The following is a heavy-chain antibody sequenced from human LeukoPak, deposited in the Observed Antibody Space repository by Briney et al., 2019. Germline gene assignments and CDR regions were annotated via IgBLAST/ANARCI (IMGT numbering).Heavy chain of an antibody. J-gene: IGHJ6*03. V-gene: IGHV4-39*01. CDR3: ARRDHMDV. Sequence: SETLSLTCSVSGDSIIYNGYYWGWIRQPPGKGLEWIGSFSYTGSTFYNPSLKSRVTISVDTSKNQFSQKLNSLTAADTAVYFCARRDHMDVWGKGTTVTVSS. CDR1: GDSIIYNGYY. CDR2: FSYTGST.